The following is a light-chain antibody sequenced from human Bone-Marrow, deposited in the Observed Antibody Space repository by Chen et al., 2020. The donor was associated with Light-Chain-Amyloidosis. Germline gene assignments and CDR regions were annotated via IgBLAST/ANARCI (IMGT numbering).Light chain of an antibody. CDR1: NIGATS. CDR3: QVWDRSSDRPV. CDR2: GDS. J-gene: IGLJ3*02. Sequence: SYVLTQPSSVSVAPGQTATIACGGNNIGATSVHWYQQTPGQAPLLVVYGDSDRPSGIRERLSGSNSGNTATLTIGRVEAGDEADYYCQVWDRSSDRPVFGGGSKLTVL. V-gene: IGLV3-21*02.